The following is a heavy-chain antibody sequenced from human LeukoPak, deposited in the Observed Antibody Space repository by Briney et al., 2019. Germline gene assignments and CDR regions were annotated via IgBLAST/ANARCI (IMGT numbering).Heavy chain of an antibody. CDR1: GGSFSGYY. CDR2: IYYSETT. Sequence: PSQTLSLTCAVYGGSFSGYYWSWIRQPPGKGLECIGYIYYSETTNYNPSFKSRVTVSVDTSKNQFSLKLSSVTAADTAVYYCARFPGGAEYRHYYYMDVWGKGTTVTVSS. J-gene: IGHJ6*03. CDR3: ARFPGGAEYRHYYYMDV. V-gene: IGHV4-59*01. D-gene: IGHD1-14*01.